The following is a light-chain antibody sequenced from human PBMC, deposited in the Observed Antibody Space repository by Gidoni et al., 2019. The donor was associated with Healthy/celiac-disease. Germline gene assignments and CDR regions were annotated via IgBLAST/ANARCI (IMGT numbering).Light chain of an antibody. Sequence: SYELTQPPSVSVSPGQTASITCSGDKLGDKYAYWYQQKPGQSPALVISQHRQRPSWIPERFSGSNSGNSATLTLSGTQAMDEADYCCQTWDSSTVVFGGGTKLTVL. J-gene: IGLJ2*01. CDR1: KLGDKY. CDR2: QHR. V-gene: IGLV3-1*01. CDR3: QTWDSSTVV.